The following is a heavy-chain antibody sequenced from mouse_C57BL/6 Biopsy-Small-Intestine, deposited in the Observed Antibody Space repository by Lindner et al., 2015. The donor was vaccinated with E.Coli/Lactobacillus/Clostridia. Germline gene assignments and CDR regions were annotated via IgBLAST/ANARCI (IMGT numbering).Heavy chain of an antibody. D-gene: IGHD1-1*01. Sequence: VQLQESGTVLARPGASVKMSCKTSGYTFTSYWMHWVKQRPGQGLEWIGAIYPGDSDTRYNQKFKGKAKLTTVTSATTAYMELSSLTNEDSAVYFCTRSIYGNHGDFDYWGQGTTLTVSS. V-gene: IGHV1-5*01. J-gene: IGHJ2*01. CDR3: TRSIYGNHGDFDY. CDR1: GYTFTSYW. CDR2: IYPGDSDT.